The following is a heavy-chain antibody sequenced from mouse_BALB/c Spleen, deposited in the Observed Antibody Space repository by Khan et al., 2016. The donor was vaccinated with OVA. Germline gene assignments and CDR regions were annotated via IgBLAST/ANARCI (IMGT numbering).Heavy chain of an antibody. CDR1: GYSFTSYY. CDR2: IDPFNGGT. CDR3: AIDRNSFAY. D-gene: IGHD2-1*01. V-gene: IGHV1S135*01. Sequence: VQLQQSGPELMKPGASVKISCKASGYSFTSYYMHWVKQSHGKSLEWIGYIDPFNGGTSYNQKFKGKATLTVDKSSSTAYMHLSSLTSEDSVVYYCAIDRNSFAYWGHGSLVTVSA. J-gene: IGHJ3*01.